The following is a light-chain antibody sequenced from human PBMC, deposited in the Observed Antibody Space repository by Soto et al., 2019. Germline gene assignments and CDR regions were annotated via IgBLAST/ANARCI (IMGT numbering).Light chain of an antibody. CDR1: PSISSS. V-gene: IGKV3-11*01. CDR2: DAS. CDR3: HQRSTWPFT. Sequence: EIVLTQSPATLSLSPGYRATLSCRASPSISSSLAWYQQKPDQAPRLLIYDASNRATGIPARFSGSVSGTDFTLTISSLEPEDFAVYYCHQRSTWPFTFGPGTKVDIK. J-gene: IGKJ3*01.